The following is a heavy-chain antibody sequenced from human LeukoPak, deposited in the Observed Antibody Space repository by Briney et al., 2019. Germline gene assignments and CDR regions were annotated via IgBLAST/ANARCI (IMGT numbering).Heavy chain of an antibody. Sequence: GGSLRLSCAASGFTFSGYGMHWVRQAPGKGLEWVAVISYDGSNKYYADSVKGRFTISRDNSKNTLYLQMNSLRAEDTAVYYCAKDGSYYDFWSGYYTGYYYYGMDVWGQGTTVTVSS. J-gene: IGHJ6*02. CDR1: GFTFSGYG. CDR2: ISYDGSNK. V-gene: IGHV3-30*18. CDR3: AKDGSYYDFWSGYYTGYYYYGMDV. D-gene: IGHD3-3*01.